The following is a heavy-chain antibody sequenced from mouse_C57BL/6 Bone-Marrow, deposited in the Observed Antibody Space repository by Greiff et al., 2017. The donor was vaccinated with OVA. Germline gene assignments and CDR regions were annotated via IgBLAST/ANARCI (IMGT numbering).Heavy chain of an antibody. Sequence: VMLVESGPGLVAPSQSLSITCTVSGFSLTSYAISWVRQPPGKGLEWLGVIWTGGGTNYNSALKSSLSISKDNSKSQVFLKMNSLQTDDTARYCCATTTVVDYYAMDYWGQGTSVTVSS. J-gene: IGHJ4*01. CDR3: ATTTVVDYYAMDY. CDR2: IWTGGGT. V-gene: IGHV2-9-1*01. CDR1: GFSLTSYA. D-gene: IGHD1-1*01.